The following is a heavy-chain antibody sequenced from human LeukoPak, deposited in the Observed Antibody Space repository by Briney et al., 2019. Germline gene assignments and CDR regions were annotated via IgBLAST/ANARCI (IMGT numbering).Heavy chain of an antibody. J-gene: IGHJ4*02. V-gene: IGHV3-30*18. Sequence: PGGSLRLSCAASGFTFSSYGMHWVRQAPGKGLEWVAVISYDGSNKYYADSVKGRFTISRDNSKNTLYLQMNSLRAEDTAVYYCAKDYYGDSLAFDYWGQGTLVTASS. CDR1: GFTFSSYG. D-gene: IGHD4-17*01. CDR2: ISYDGSNK. CDR3: AKDYYGDSLAFDY.